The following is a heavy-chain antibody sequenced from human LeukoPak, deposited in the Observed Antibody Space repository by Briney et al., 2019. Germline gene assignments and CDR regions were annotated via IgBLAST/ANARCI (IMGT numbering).Heavy chain of an antibody. V-gene: IGHV3-15*01. CDR2: IKRKTDGGTS. Sequence: GGSLRLSCAASGFTFTDAWMSWVRQAPGKGLEWVGRIKRKTDGGTSDYAAPVKGRFTISRDDSKNTLFLQMNSLKIDDTAAYHCTTNRPGGWFGELAVWSQGTTVTVSS. CDR3: TTNRPGGWFGELAV. CDR1: GFTFTDAW. D-gene: IGHD3-10*01. J-gene: IGHJ6*01.